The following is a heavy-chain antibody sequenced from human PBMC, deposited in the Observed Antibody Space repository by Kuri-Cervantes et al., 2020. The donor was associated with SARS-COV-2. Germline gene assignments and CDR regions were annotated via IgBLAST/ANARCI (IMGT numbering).Heavy chain of an antibody. V-gene: IGHV4-39*02. CDR1: GGSISSSSYY. Sequence: SETLSLTCTVSGGSISSSSYYWGWIRQPPGKGLEWIGSIYYSGSTYYNPSLKSRVTISVDTSKNQFSLKLSSVTAADTAVYYCARDKHSSSSNAFDIWGQGTMVTVSS. D-gene: IGHD6-6*01. J-gene: IGHJ3*02. CDR3: ARDKHSSSSNAFDI. CDR2: IYYSGST.